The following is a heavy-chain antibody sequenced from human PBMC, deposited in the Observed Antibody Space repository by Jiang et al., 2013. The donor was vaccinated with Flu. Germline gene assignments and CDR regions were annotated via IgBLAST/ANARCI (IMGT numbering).Heavy chain of an antibody. D-gene: IGHD2-21*02. CDR2: TYYRSKWYY. CDR1: GTVSLATRAA. CDR3: GRGAQRSDWY. J-gene: IGHJ4*02. V-gene: IGHV6-1*01. Sequence: QTLSLTCATLPGTVSLATRAAWHWIRQSPSRGLEWLEGTYYRSKWYYDYAVSVKSRITVNPDTSKNQFSLLLNSVTPEDTAVYYCGRGAQRSDWYWGQGTLVTVSS.